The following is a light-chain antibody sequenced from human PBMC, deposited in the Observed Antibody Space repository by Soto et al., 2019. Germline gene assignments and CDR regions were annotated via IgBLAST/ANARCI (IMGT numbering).Light chain of an antibody. V-gene: IGKV1-39*01. J-gene: IGKJ1*01. CDR3: QQTYSNLWT. CDR1: QTVSTY. CDR2: AAS. Sequence: DIQLTQSPSSLSASVGDTVTITCRASQTVSTYLYLYQQKSGTAPKLLIYAASTLHTGVPSRFSGRGSGTDFTLTINNLQREDFADYFCQQTYSNLWTFGQGTKVDI.